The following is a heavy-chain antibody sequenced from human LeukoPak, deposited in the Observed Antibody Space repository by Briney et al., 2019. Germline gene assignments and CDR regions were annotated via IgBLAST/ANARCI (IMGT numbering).Heavy chain of an antibody. CDR1: GFTFSNSW. Sequence: GGSLRLSCAASGFTFSNSWMSWVRQAPGKGLEWVGNINQDGSVKNYVDSVKGRFTISRDNSKNTLYLQMNSLRAEDTAVYYCAKPVHLEMTHRAAFDIWGQGTMVTVSS. V-gene: IGHV3-7*01. CDR2: INQDGSVK. CDR3: AKPVHLEMTHRAAFDI. J-gene: IGHJ3*02. D-gene: IGHD5-24*01.